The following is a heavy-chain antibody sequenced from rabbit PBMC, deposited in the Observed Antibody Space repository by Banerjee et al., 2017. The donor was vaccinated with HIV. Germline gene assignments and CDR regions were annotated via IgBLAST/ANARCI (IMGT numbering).Heavy chain of an antibody. CDR3: ARDLAGAIGWNFYL. CDR1: GFSFSDRDV. D-gene: IGHD4-1*01. CDR2: INTATGKP. J-gene: IGHJ6*01. V-gene: IGHV1S45*01. Sequence: QEQLVESGGGLVQPGGSLKLTCKASGFSFSDRDVMCWVRQAPGKGLEWIACINTATGKPVYATWASGRFTISTTSSTTVTLQMTSLTAADTATYFCARDLAGAIGWNFYLWGQGTLVTVS.